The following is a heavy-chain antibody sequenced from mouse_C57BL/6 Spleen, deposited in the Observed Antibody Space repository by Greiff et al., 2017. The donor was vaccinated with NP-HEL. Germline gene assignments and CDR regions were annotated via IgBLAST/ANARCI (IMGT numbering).Heavy chain of an antibody. CDR1: GFSLTSYA. Sequence: VQRVESGPGLVAPSQSLSITCTVSGFSLTSYAISWVRQPPGKGLEWLGVIWTGGGTNYNSALKSRLSISKDNSKSQVFLKMNSLQTDDTARYYCARSGTYYYGSSLDYWGQGTTLTVSS. CDR2: IWTGGGT. J-gene: IGHJ2*01. D-gene: IGHD1-1*01. CDR3: ARSGTYYYGSSLDY. V-gene: IGHV2-9-1*01.